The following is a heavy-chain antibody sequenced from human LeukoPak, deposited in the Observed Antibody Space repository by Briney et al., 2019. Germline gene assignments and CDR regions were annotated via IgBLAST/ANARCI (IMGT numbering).Heavy chain of an antibody. Sequence: GGSLRLSCAASGFTFSSYAMSWVRQAPGKGLEWVSAICGSGGSTYYADSVKGRFTISRDNSKDTPYLQMNSLSAADTAVYYCAQPGQAAAGPYYSYSRMDVCGQGPTATV. CDR2: ICGSGGST. CDR1: GFTFSSYA. J-gene: IGHJ6*02. V-gene: IGHV3-23*01. D-gene: IGHD6-13*01. CDR3: AQPGQAAAGPYYSYSRMDV.